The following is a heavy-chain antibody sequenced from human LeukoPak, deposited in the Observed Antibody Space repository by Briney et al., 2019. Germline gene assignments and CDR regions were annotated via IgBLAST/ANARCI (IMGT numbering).Heavy chain of an antibody. D-gene: IGHD5-12*01. Sequence: GGSLRLSCAASGFTFSSYDMHWVRQATGKGLEWVSAIDTAGDTYYPGSVKGRFTISRENAKNSLYLQMNSLRAGDTAVYYCARARYGGHDTGFYYYYYGMDVWGQGTTVTVSS. CDR3: ARARYGGHDTGFYYYYYGMDV. V-gene: IGHV3-13*01. CDR1: GFTFSSYD. J-gene: IGHJ6*02. CDR2: IDTAGDT.